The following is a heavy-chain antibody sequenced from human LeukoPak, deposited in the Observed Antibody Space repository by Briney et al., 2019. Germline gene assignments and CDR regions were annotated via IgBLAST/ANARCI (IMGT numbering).Heavy chain of an antibody. CDR2: ISYDGSNK. CDR1: GFTFSSYA. CDR3: AKCAVVVAATIPDY. V-gene: IGHV3-30-3*02. D-gene: IGHD2-15*01. Sequence: GRSLRLSCAASGFTFSSYAMHWVRQAPGKGLEWVAVISYDGSNKYYADSVKGRFTISRDNSKNTLYLQMNSLRAEDTAVYYCAKCAVVVAATIPDYWGQGTLVTVSS. J-gene: IGHJ4*02.